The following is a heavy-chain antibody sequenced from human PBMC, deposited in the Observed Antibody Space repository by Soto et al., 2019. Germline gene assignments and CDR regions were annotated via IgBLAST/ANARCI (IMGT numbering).Heavy chain of an antibody. Sequence: EVQLVESGGGLVKPGGSLRLSCAASGFTFSNAWMSWVRQAPGKGLEWVGRIKSKTDGGTTDYAAPVKGRFTISRDDSKNTLYLQMNSLKTEDTAVYYCTTVQRRITIFGVVVNWFDPWGQGTLVTVSS. CDR3: TTVQRRITIFGVVVNWFDP. V-gene: IGHV3-15*01. D-gene: IGHD3-3*01. J-gene: IGHJ5*02. CDR2: IKSKTDGGTT. CDR1: GFTFSNAW.